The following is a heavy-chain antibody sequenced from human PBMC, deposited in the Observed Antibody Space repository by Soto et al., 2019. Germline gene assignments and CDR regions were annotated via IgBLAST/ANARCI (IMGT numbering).Heavy chain of an antibody. J-gene: IGHJ4*02. D-gene: IGHD2-2*01. CDR1: GFTFNSYA. CDR2: ISASGGST. CDR3: ATEGRYCSSTSCYYFDF. Sequence: GGSLRLSCAASGFTFNSYAMSWVRQAPGKGLEWVSVISASGGSTYYADSVKGRFTISRDNSKNTLYLQMNSLRAEDTAVYYCATEGRYCSSTSCYYFDFWGQGTMVTVYS. V-gene: IGHV3-23*01.